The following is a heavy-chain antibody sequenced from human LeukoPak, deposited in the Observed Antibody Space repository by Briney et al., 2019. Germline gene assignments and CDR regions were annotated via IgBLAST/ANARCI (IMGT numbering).Heavy chain of an antibody. V-gene: IGHV6-1*01. D-gene: IGHD6-13*01. J-gene: IGHJ6*03. CDR3: ARGEGQPEDYYYYYMDV. CDR2: TYYRSKWYN. CDR1: GDSFSSNSAA. Sequence: SQTLSLTCAISGDSFSSNSAAWNWIRQSPSRGLEWLGRTYYRSKWYNDYAVSVRSRIIINPDTSKNQFSLQLNSVTPEDTAVYYCARGEGQPEDYYYYYMDVWGKGTTVTVSS.